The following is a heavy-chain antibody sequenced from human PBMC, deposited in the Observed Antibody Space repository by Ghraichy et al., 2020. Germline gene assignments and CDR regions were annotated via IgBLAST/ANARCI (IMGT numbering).Heavy chain of an antibody. J-gene: IGHJ4*02. CDR1: GFTFSDYY. D-gene: IGHD5/OR15-5a*01. CDR3: AKDRGSVLDY. V-gene: IGHV3-11*01. CDR2: IGSSGSII. Sequence: GGSLRLSCAASGFTFSDYYMRWIRQAPGKGLEWVSSIGSSGSIIYYADSVKGRFTISRDNAKNSLYLEMNSLRVEDTAVYYCAKDRGSVLDYWGRGTLVTVSS.